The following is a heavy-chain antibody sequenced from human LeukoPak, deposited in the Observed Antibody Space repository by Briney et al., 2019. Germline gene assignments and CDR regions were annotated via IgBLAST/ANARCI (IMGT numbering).Heavy chain of an antibody. Sequence: GSLRLSCAASGFTFSNAWMSWVRQPPGKGLEWIGEINHSGSTNYNPSLKSRVTISVDTSKNQFSLKLSSVTAADTAVYYCARGPPLLFIVVVPAAGFDAFDIWGQGTMVTVSS. J-gene: IGHJ3*02. V-gene: IGHV4-34*01. CDR1: GFTFSNAW. CDR3: ARGPPLLFIVVVPAAGFDAFDI. D-gene: IGHD2-2*01. CDR2: INHSGST.